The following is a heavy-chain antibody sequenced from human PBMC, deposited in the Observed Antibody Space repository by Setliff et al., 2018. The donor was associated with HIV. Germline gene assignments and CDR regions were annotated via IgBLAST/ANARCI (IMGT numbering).Heavy chain of an antibody. J-gene: IGHJ5*02. V-gene: IGHV4-59*12. CDR1: GGSISSYY. CDR2: ISYSGTT. D-gene: IGHD6-19*01. Sequence: PSETLSLTCTVSGGSISSYYWSWIRQPPGKGLEWIGHISYSGTTNYNPSLKSRVTISVDTSKNQFSLKLSSVTAADPAVYYCARGPARAVARPGWLDPWGQGTLVTVSS. CDR3: ARGPARAVARPGWLDP.